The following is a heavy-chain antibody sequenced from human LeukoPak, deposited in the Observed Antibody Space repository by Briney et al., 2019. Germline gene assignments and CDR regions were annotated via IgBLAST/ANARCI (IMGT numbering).Heavy chain of an antibody. Sequence: GGSLRLSCAASGFTFNIYAMHWVRQAPGKGLEWVAVISYDGSKTYYADSVKGRFTISRNNSKNTLYLQMNSLRAEDTALYYCARTMYITGSSDFDYWGQGTLVTVSS. D-gene: IGHD1-26*01. J-gene: IGHJ4*02. CDR1: GFTFNIYA. V-gene: IGHV3-30-3*01. CDR2: ISYDGSKT. CDR3: ARTMYITGSSDFDY.